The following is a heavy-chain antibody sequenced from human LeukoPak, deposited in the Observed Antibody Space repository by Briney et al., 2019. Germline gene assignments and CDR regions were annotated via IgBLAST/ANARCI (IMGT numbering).Heavy chain of an antibody. Sequence: ASVKVSCKASGYTFTGHYMHWVRQAPGQGLEWMGWINPISGGTNYAQKFQGRVTMTRDTSISTAYMELRSLRHDDTAVYCCARGGGTVFGVLNDWGQGTLVSVSS. CDR3: ARGGGTVFGVLND. D-gene: IGHD3-3*01. J-gene: IGHJ4*02. V-gene: IGHV1-2*02. CDR1: GYTFTGHY. CDR2: INPISGGT.